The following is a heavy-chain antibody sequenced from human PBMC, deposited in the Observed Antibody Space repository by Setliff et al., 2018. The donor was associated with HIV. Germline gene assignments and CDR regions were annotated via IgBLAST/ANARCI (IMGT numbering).Heavy chain of an antibody. CDR3: AAGLHYYDSTGYPLTFDY. CDR1: GGSISSYF. D-gene: IGHD3-22*01. CDR2: IYYSGST. Sequence: PSETLSLTCTVSGGSISSYFWSWIRQPPGKGLEWIGNIYYSGSTYYNPSLKSRVTISVDTSKNQFSLNLSSVTAADTAVYYCAAGLHYYDSTGYPLTFDYWGQGALVTVSS. V-gene: IGHV4-59*04. J-gene: IGHJ4*02.